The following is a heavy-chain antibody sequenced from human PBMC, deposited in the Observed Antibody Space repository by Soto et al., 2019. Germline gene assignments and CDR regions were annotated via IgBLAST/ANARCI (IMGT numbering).Heavy chain of an antibody. J-gene: IGHJ5*02. V-gene: IGHV4-61*08. D-gene: IGHD3-16*01. CDR3: ARVPIDTYMIYWSDP. CDR1: GDSVSSGDYY. Sequence: SETLSLTCTVSGDSVSSGDYYWTWIRQPPGKGLEWVGHIYFSGRTNYIPSLESRVTISLDTSKNQFSLKLASVTAADTAVYYCARVPIDTYMIYWSDPWGQGTLVTVSS. CDR2: IYFSGRT.